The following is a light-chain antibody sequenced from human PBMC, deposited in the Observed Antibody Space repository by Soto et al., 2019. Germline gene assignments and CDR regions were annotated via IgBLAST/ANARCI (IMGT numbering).Light chain of an antibody. Sequence: ENVLTQSPGTLSLFPGERATLSCTASQSITLNYLAWYQQKPGQAPRLLISGASSRATGIPDRFSGSGSGTDFTLTISRLETEDFAVYYCQQYGSSPYTFGQGTKVESK. CDR3: QQYGSSPYT. V-gene: IGKV3-20*01. CDR2: GAS. CDR1: QSITLNY. J-gene: IGKJ2*01.